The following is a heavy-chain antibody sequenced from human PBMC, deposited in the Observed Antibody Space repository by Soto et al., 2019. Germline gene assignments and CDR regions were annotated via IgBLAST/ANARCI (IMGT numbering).Heavy chain of an antibody. CDR3: ARYRFSGSWSKFDY. CDR2: IYYNGTT. D-gene: IGHD6-13*01. V-gene: IGHV4-31*04. CDR1: GVSISSAAYH. Sequence: QVRLQESGPGLVKPSQTLSLTCTVSGVSISSAAYHWSRIRQHPGKDLEWIGLIYYNGTTSSKPALLSRISISLDTSKSQFYLALTSVTSADTAVYYCARYRFSGSWSKFDYWGQGTLVTVSS. J-gene: IGHJ4*02.